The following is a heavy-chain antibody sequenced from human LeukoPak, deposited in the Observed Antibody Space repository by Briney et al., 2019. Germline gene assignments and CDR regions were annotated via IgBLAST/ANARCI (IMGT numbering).Heavy chain of an antibody. D-gene: IGHD2-15*01. CDR2: ISAYNGNT. CDR1: GYTFTSYG. CDR3: ARDRLEYCSGGSCYYYMDV. J-gene: IGHJ6*03. Sequence: ASVKLSCKASGYTFTSYGISWVRQAPGQGLEWMGWISAYNGNTNYAQNLQGRVTMTTDTSTSTAYMELRSLRSDDTAVYYCARDRLEYCSGGSCYYYMDVWGKGTTVTVSS. V-gene: IGHV1-18*01.